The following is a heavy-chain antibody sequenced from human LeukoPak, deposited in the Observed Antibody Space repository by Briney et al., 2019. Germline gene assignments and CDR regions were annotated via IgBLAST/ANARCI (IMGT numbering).Heavy chain of an antibody. J-gene: IGHJ5*02. D-gene: IGHD3-3*01. CDR3: ARGDGGTIFGVPRGFDP. CDR2: IYYSGST. CDR1: GGSISSYY. Sequence: SETLSLTCTVSGGSISSYYWSWIRQPPGKGLEWIGYIYYSGSTNYNPSLKSRVTISVDTSKNQFSLKLSSVTAADTAVYYCARGDGGTIFGVPRGFDPWGQGTLVTVSS. V-gene: IGHV4-59*01.